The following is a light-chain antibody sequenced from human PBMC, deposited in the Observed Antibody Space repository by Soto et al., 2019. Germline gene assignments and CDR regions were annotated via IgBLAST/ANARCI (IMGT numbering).Light chain of an antibody. CDR2: DAS. V-gene: IGKV3-11*01. Sequence: EIVLTQSPANLSLSPGERATLSCRASQSVSSYLAWYQQKPCQAPRLLIYDASNRATGIPARFSGSGSGTDFTLTISSLEPEDFAVYYCQQSSNWPRSTFGQGTKLEIK. CDR1: QSVSSY. CDR3: QQSSNWPRST. J-gene: IGKJ2*01.